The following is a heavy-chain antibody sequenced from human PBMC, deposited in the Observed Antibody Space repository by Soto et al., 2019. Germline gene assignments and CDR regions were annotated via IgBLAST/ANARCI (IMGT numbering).Heavy chain of an antibody. CDR3: ARLQWLTDYYYYGLAV. CDR2: IYYSGST. J-gene: IGHJ6*02. V-gene: IGHV4-59*08. D-gene: IGHD6-19*01. CDR1: GGSISSYY. Sequence: SETLSLTCTVSGGSISSYYWSWIRQPPGKGLEWIGYIYYSGSTNYNPSLKSRVTISVDTSKNQFSLKLSSVTAADTAVYYCARLQWLTDYYYYGLAVWGQGTTVPVSS.